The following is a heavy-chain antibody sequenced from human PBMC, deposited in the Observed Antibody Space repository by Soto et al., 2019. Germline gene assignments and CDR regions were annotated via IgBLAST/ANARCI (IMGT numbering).Heavy chain of an antibody. Sequence: SETLSLTCTVSAGSITTSYWSWIRQPLGKALEWIGYISYRGSTNYNPSLKSRLTISIDTSKSQISLKLASMTTADTAVYYCASSGIVGREVNTWFDPWGQGTLVTVSS. CDR2: ISYRGST. V-gene: IGHV4-59*01. CDR1: AGSITTSY. CDR3: ASSGIVGREVNTWFDP. J-gene: IGHJ5*02. D-gene: IGHD3-22*01.